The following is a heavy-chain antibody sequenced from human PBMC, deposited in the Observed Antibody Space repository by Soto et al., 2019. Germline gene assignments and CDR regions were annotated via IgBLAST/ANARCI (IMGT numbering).Heavy chain of an antibody. Sequence: ASVKVSCKVSGYTLTELSMHWVRQAPGKGLEWMGGFDPEDGETIYAQKFQGRVTMTEDTSTDTAYMELSSLRSEDTAVYYCATDLSAPRLGGYWGQGTLVTVSS. CDR2: FDPEDGET. V-gene: IGHV1-24*01. D-gene: IGHD6-6*01. CDR1: GYTLTELS. CDR3: ATDLSAPRLGGY. J-gene: IGHJ4*02.